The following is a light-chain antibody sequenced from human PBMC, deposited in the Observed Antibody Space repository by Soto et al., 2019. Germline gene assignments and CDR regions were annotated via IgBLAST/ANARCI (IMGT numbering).Light chain of an antibody. V-gene: IGKV1-39*01. CDR3: QQSYSTPLT. Sequence: DIKMNQSPSSLSASVGDRVTITCRASQSISSYLNWYQQKPGKAPKLLIYAASSLQSGVPSRFSGSGSGTDFTLTISSLQPEDFATYYCQQSYSTPLTFGGGTNVDVK. J-gene: IGKJ4*01. CDR1: QSISSY. CDR2: AAS.